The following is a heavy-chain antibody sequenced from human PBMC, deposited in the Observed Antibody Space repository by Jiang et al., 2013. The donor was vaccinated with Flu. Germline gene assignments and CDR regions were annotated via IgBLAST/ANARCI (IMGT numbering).Heavy chain of an antibody. CDR2: INHGGRV. CDR3: ARSRICGNYQVRNFYGLDI. D-gene: IGHD1-7*01. CDR1: GGSFTGFY. Sequence: LLKPSETLSLTCGVYGGSFTGFYWSWIRQAPGKGLEWIGEINHGGRVNFNPSLNSRVTMSVDTSKNQFSLNLTSVVAADMAVYYCARSRICGNYQVRNFYGLDIWGQGTAVTVSS. J-gene: IGHJ6*02. V-gene: IGHV4-34*01.